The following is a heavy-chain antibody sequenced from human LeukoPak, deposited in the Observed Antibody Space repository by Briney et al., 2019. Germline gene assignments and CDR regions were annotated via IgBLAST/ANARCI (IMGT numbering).Heavy chain of an antibody. CDR2: INHSGST. V-gene: IGHV4-34*01. CDR3: ARSGLIVVVPAATAEGYNWFDP. D-gene: IGHD2-2*01. Sequence: SETLSLTCAVYGGSFSGYYWSWIRQPPGKGLEWIGEINHSGSTNYNPSLKSRVTISVDTSKNQFSLKLSSVTAADTAVYYCARSGLIVVVPAATAEGYNWFDPWGQGTLVTVFS. CDR1: GGSFSGYY. J-gene: IGHJ5*02.